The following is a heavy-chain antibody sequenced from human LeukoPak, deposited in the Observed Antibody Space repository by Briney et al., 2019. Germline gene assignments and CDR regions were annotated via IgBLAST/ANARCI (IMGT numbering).Heavy chain of an antibody. J-gene: IGHJ4*02. V-gene: IGHV4-31*03. Sequence: SQTLSLTCTVSGGSISSGGYYWSWIRQHPGKGLEWIGYIYYSGSTYYNPSLKSRVTISVDTSKNQFSLKLSSVAAADTAVYYCARDNKVSGLDYWGQGTLVTVSS. CDR3: ARDNKVSGLDY. D-gene: IGHD1-20*01. CDR2: IYYSGST. CDR1: GGSISSGGYY.